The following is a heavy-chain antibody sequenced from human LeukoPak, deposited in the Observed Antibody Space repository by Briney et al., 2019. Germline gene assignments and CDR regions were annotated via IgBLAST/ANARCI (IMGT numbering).Heavy chain of an antibody. J-gene: IGHJ6*02. CDR3: AKVHYDSSGDYYYGSYYYGMDV. V-gene: IGHV3-23*01. D-gene: IGHD3-22*01. CDR1: GFTFSSYA. Sequence: GGSLRLSCTVSGFTFSSYAMSWVRHAPGQGLEWVSAISGSGGSTYYADSVKGRFTISRDNSKNTLYLQMNSLRSEDTAVYYCAKVHYDSSGDYYYGSYYYGMDVWGQGTTVTVSS. CDR2: ISGSGGST.